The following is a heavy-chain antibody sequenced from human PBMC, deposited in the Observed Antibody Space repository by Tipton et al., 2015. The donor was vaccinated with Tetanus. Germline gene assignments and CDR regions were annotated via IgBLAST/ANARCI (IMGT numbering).Heavy chain of an antibody. CDR2: IYYSGST. CDR1: GGSISSYY. J-gene: IGHJ4*02. CDR3: ARGVPDRYDYVWGSYRYVLFDY. V-gene: IGHV4-59*01. D-gene: IGHD3-16*02. Sequence: TLSLTCTVSGGSISSYYWSWIRQPPGKGLEWIGYIYYSGSTNYNPSLKSRVTISVDTSKNQFSLKLSSVTAADTAVYYCARGVPDRYDYVWGSYRYVLFDYWGQGTLVTVSS.